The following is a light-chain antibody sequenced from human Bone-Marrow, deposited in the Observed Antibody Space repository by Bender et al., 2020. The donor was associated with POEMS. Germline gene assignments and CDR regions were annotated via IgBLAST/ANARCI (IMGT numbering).Light chain of an antibody. CDR3: SSWTTTTTLGI. Sequence: QSALTQPASVSGSPGQSITISCTGASSDIGDYDYVSWYQHRPGKGPRLLIYEVYSRPSGVSNRFSGSKSGNTASLTISGLQADDEAIYYCSSWTTTTTLGIFGTGTQVTVL. J-gene: IGLJ1*01. V-gene: IGLV2-14*01. CDR1: SSDIGDYDY. CDR2: EVY.